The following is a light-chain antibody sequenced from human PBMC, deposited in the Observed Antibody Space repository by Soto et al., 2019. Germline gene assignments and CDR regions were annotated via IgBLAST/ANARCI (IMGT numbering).Light chain of an antibody. CDR2: EVN. V-gene: IGLV2-8*01. J-gene: IGLJ1*01. CDR1: SSDVGGYKY. CDR3: SSYAGIKNFGV. Sequence: QSALTQPPSASESPGQSVTISCTGTSSDVGGYKYVSWYQQHPGKAPKLMLFEVNKRPSGVPDRFSGSKPGYTASLTGSGLQTEEESDYACSSYAGIKNFGVFGTGTKVTVL.